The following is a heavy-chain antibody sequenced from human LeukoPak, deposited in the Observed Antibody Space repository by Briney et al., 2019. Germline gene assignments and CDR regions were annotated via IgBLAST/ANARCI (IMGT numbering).Heavy chain of an antibody. D-gene: IGHD4-17*01. V-gene: IGHV3-66*01. Sequence: GGSLRLSCAPSGITVSSNYMTWLRQAPGEALEGVSLMYSGGSTYYADSVKGRFTISRDNAKNTLYLQMNSLRAEDTAVYHCADATVTTLFWDWGQGTLVTVSS. J-gene: IGHJ4*02. CDR1: GITVSSNY. CDR3: ADATVTTLFWD. CDR2: MYSGGST.